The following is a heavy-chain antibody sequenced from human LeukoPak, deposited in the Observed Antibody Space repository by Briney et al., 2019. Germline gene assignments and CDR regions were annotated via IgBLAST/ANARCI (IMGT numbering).Heavy chain of an antibody. D-gene: IGHD6-13*01. CDR3: VRSGYTSSWYY. J-gene: IGHJ4*02. CDR2: IYTSGST. Sequence: PSETLSLTCTVSGGSISSYYWSWIRQPAGKGLEWIGRIYTSGSTNYNPSLKSRVTISVDTSKNQFSLELSSVTAADTAVYYCVRSGYTSSWYYWGQGTLVTVSS. V-gene: IGHV4-4*07. CDR1: GGSISSYY.